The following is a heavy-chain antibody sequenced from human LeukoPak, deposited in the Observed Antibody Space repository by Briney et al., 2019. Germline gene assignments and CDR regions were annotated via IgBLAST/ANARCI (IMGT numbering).Heavy chain of an antibody. CDR1: GYTFTGYA. D-gene: IGHD3-10*01. CDR3: ARPSHYGSGSYFDY. V-gene: IGHV7-4-1*02. CDR2: INTNTGNP. Sequence: ASVKVSCKACGYTFTGYARNWVRQAPGQGLEWMGWINTNTGNPTYAQGFTGRFVFSLDTSASTAYLQISSLKAEDTAVYYCARPSHYGSGSYFDYWGQGTLVTVSS. J-gene: IGHJ4*02.